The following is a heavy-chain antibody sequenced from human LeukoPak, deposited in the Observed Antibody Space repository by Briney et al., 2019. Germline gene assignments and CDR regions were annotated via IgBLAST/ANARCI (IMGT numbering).Heavy chain of an antibody. J-gene: IGHJ4*02. CDR3: ARGYIGYFDY. CDR2: ISPNNGDT. D-gene: IGHD5-24*01. V-gene: IGHV1-2*02. CDR1: GYIFTGND. Sequence: ASVKVSCKTSGYIFTGNDMQWVRQAPGQGLEWMGWISPNNGDTTMAQKFQGRVTMTRDKSISTVYMELSRLRSDDTAVYYCARGYIGYFDYWGQGTLVTVSS.